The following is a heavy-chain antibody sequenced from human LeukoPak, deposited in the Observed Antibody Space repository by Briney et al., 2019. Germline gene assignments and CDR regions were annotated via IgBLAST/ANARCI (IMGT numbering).Heavy chain of an antibody. V-gene: IGHV1-24*01. Sequence: ASVKVSCKVSGYTLTELSMHWVRQAPGKGLEWMGGFDPEDGETIYAQKFQGRVTMTEDTSTDTAYMELSSLRSEDTAVYYCATRYGSSTTCYGSNYYYMDVWGKGTTVTISS. CDR1: GYTLTELS. J-gene: IGHJ6*03. CDR2: FDPEDGET. D-gene: IGHD2-2*01. CDR3: ATRYGSSTTCYGSNYYYMDV.